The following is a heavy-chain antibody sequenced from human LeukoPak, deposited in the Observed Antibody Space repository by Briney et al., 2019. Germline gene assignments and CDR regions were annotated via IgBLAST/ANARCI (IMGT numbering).Heavy chain of an antibody. V-gene: IGHV4-61*02. CDR1: GGSISSGGHY. J-gene: IGHJ4*02. D-gene: IGHD3-22*01. CDR3: ATYYYDNSGYVHYFDY. CDR2: ISSTGST. Sequence: SETLSLTCTVSGGSISSGGHYWSWIRQPAGKGLEYLGRISSTGSTNFNPSLKSRVTISVDTSKNQFSLKLSSVTAADTAVYYCATYYYDNSGYVHYFDYWGQGTLVTVSS.